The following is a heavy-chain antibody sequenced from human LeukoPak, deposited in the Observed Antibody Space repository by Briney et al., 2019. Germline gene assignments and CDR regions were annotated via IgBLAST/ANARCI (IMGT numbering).Heavy chain of an antibody. CDR3: ARDSVVTPRDAFDI. J-gene: IGHJ3*02. V-gene: IGHV1-3*01. D-gene: IGHD4-23*01. CDR1: GYTFTSYY. CDR2: INAGNGNT. Sequence: ASVKVSCKASGYTFTSYYMHWVRQAPGQRLEWMGWINAGNGNTKYSQKFQGRVTITRDTSASTAYMELSSLRSEDTAVYYCARDSVVTPRDAFDIWGQGTMVTVSS.